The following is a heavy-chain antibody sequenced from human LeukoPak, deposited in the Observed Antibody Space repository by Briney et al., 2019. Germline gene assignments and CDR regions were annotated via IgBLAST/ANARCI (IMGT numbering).Heavy chain of an antibody. D-gene: IGHD6-13*01. CDR3: ARPQQLVERVFDY. V-gene: IGHV3-21*01. CDR2: ISSSSSYI. Sequence: SGGSLRLSCAASRFTFSSYAMHWVRQAPGKGLEWVSSISSSSSYIYYADSVKGRFTISRDNAKNSLYLQMNSLRAEDTAVYYCARPQQLVERVFDYWGQGTLVTVSS. CDR1: RFTFSSYA. J-gene: IGHJ4*02.